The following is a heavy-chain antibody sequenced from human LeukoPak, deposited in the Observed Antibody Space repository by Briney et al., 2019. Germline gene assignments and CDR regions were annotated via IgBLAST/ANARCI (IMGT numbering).Heavy chain of an antibody. V-gene: IGHV3-30*18. CDR1: GFTFSSYG. CDR2: ISYDGSNK. CDR3: AKDRGDYGDL. Sequence: PGRSLRLSCAASGFTFSSYGMHWVRQAPGKGLEWVAVISYDGSNKYYADSVKGRFTISRDNSKNTLYLQMNSLRAEDTAVYYCAKDRGDYGDLWGQGTLVTVSS. D-gene: IGHD4-17*01. J-gene: IGHJ5*02.